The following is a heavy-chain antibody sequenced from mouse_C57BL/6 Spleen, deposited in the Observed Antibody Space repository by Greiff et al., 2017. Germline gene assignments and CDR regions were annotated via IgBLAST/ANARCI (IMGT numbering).Heavy chain of an antibody. Sequence: VQLQQSGTVLARPGASVKMSCKTSGYTFTSYWMHWVKQRPGQGLEWIGAIYPGNSDTSYNQKFKGKAKLTAVTSASTAYMELSSLTNDDSAVYYCTTYYYGSLRGMDYWGQGTSVTVSS. CDR3: TTYYYGSLRGMDY. V-gene: IGHV1-5*01. J-gene: IGHJ4*01. CDR2: IYPGNSDT. CDR1: GYTFTSYW. D-gene: IGHD1-1*01.